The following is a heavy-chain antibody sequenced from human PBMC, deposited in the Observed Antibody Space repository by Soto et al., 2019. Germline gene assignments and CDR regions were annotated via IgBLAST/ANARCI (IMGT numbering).Heavy chain of an antibody. V-gene: IGHV4-39*07. CDR3: TREQSDDNYFDP. CDR2: INHSGNT. D-gene: IGHD6-19*01. CDR1: GCSIGTSAYY. Sequence: SETLSLTCAVSGCSIGTSAYYWGWIRQAPGKGLEWIGSINHSGNTYLSPSLKSRVTISLDKSKSQFSLRLISVTAADTAVYYCTREQSDDNYFDPWGQGTLVTVSS. J-gene: IGHJ5*02.